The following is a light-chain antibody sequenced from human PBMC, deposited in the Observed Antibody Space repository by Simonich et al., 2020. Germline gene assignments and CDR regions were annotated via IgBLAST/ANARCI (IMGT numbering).Light chain of an antibody. Sequence: NFMLTQPHSVSESPGKTVTISCPRSRGSIASNYVQWYQQRPGIAPTTVIYEDNQRPSGVPDRFSGSIDSSSNSASLTISGLKTEDEADYYCQSYDSSNWVFGGGTKLTVL. CDR3: QSYDSSNWV. V-gene: IGLV6-57*03. CDR1: RGSIASNY. CDR2: EDN. J-gene: IGLJ3*02.